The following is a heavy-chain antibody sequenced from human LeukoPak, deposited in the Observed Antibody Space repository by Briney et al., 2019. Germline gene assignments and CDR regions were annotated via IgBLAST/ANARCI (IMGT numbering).Heavy chain of an antibody. CDR1: GVSFDDYY. Sequence: SETLSLTCAVSGVSFDDYYWAWVRQTPGKGPEWIGEINHSGYTNDSLSLKSRVTLSIDTSRKQFSLNLRSVTVADAGTYYCTRMTTGHDYWGQGTLVTVSS. CDR2: INHSGYT. J-gene: IGHJ4*02. D-gene: IGHD4-17*01. CDR3: TRMTTGHDY. V-gene: IGHV4-34*01.